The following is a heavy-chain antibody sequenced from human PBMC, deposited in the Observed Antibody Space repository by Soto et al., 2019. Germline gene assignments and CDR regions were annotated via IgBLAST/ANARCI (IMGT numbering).Heavy chain of an antibody. J-gene: IGHJ6*02. Sequence: ASVKVSCKASGGTFSSYAISWVRQAPGQGLEWMGGIIPICGTTNYAQKFQGRVTITADESTSTAYMELSSLRSEDTGVYYCAEHAVRHCYEGMDVWGQGTTVTVSS. D-gene: IGHD3-3*02. V-gene: IGHV1-69*13. CDR2: IIPICGTT. CDR1: GGTFSSYA. CDR3: AEHAVRHCYEGMDV.